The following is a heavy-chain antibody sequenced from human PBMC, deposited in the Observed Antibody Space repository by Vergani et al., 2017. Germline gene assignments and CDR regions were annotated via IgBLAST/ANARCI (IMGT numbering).Heavy chain of an antibody. CDR2: ISSSSSYI. CDR1: GFTFSSYS. V-gene: IGHV3-21*01. CDR3: AKDSSGSYFYNWFDP. J-gene: IGHJ5*02. Sequence: VQLVESGGGVVQPGRSLRLSCAASGFTFSSYSMNWVRQAPGKGLEWVSSISSSSSYIYYADSVKGRFTISRDNSKNTLYLQMNSLRAEDTAVYYCAKDSSGSYFYNWFDPWGQGTLVTVSS. D-gene: IGHD1-26*01.